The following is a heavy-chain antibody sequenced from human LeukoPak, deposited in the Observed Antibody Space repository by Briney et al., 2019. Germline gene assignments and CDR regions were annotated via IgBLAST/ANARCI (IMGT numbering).Heavy chain of an antibody. CDR2: SAPKDGET. Sequence: ASVKVSCKVSGYTLTDISMHWVRHAPGKGLERKGGSAPKDGETIYAQKFQGRVTMTEDTSTDTAYMELSSLRSEDTAVYYCATVTYYDFWSGYPPYYFDYWGQGTLVTVSS. D-gene: IGHD3-3*01. V-gene: IGHV1-24*01. J-gene: IGHJ4*02. CDR3: ATVTYYDFWSGYPPYYFDY. CDR1: GYTLTDIS.